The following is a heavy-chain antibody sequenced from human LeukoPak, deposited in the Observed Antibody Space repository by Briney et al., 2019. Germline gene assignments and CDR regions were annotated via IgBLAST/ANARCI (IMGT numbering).Heavy chain of an antibody. CDR1: GFTFSSYG. CDR3: ARAGAGYYFDY. J-gene: IGHJ4*02. D-gene: IGHD6-19*01. V-gene: IGHV3-30*03. CDR2: ISYDGSNK. Sequence: RSLRLSCAASGFTFSSYGMHWVRQAPGKGLEWVAVISYDGSNKYYADSVKGRFTISRDNSKNTLYLQMNSLRAEDTAVYYCARAGAGYYFDYWGQGTLVTVSS.